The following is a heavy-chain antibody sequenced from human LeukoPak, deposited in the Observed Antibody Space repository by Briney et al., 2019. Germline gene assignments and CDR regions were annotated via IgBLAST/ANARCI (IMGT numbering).Heavy chain of an antibody. CDR2: IYPGDSDT. J-gene: IGHJ4*02. D-gene: IGHD6-19*01. Sequence: GESLQISCKGSGYSFTSYWIGWVRHMPAKGREWMGIIYPGDSDTRYSPSFQGQVTISAEKSISTAYLQWSSLKASDTAMYYCAGWHSGDSSGNAFDYWGQGTLVTVSS. CDR3: AGWHSGDSSGNAFDY. V-gene: IGHV5-51*01. CDR1: GYSFTSYW.